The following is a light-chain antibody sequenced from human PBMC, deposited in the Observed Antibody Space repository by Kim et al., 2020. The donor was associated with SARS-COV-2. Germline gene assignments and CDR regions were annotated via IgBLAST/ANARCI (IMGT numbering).Light chain of an antibody. V-gene: IGLV2-14*01. CDR3: TSYTRSDTWV. J-gene: IGLJ3*02. CDR1: STDGGRYNY. Sequence: ITLSWSGSSTDGGRYNYGSWYQHHPGEVPNLMIYDVNKRPSGPSGRSAGSKSGNAASLTISGLEAEDEADYYCTSYTRSDTWVFGGGTQLTVL. CDR2: DVN.